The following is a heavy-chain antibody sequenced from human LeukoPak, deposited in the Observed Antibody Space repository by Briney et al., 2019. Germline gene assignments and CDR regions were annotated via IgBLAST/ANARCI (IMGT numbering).Heavy chain of an antibody. D-gene: IGHD5-12*01. CDR1: GGSISSGGYS. CDR2: IYHSGST. Sequence: SETLSLTCAVSGGSISSGGYSWSWIRQPPGKGLEWIGYIYHSGSTYYNPSLKSRVTISVDRSKNQFSLKLSSVTAADMAVYYCARGHQWLPAFDYWGQGTLVTVSS. CDR3: ARGHQWLPAFDY. V-gene: IGHV4-30-2*01. J-gene: IGHJ4*02.